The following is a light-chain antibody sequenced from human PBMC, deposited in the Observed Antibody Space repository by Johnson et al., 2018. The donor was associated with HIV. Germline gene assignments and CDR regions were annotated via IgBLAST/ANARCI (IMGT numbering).Light chain of an antibody. Sequence: QAVLTQPPSVSAAPGQKVTISCSGSSSNIGNNYVSWYQHLPGTAPKLLIYENNKRPAGIPDRFSGSKSGTSATLGITGLKTGDEADYYCGTWDSSLSVVFGTGTKVTVL. CDR1: SSNIGNNY. J-gene: IGLJ1*01. V-gene: IGLV1-51*01. CDR2: ENN. CDR3: GTWDSSLSVV.